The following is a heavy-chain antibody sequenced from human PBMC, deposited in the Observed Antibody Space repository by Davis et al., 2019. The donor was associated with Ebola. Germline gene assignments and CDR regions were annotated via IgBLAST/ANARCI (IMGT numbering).Heavy chain of an antibody. CDR3: ARDDPRIVVAPFDY. Sequence: ASVKVSCKASGYTFTGYYMHWVRQAPGQGLEWMGWINPNSGGTNYAQKFQGWVTMTRDTSISTAHMELRGLRSDDTAVYYCARDDPRIVVAPFDYWGQGTLVTVSS. CDR2: INPNSGGT. D-gene: IGHD3-22*01. V-gene: IGHV1-2*04. J-gene: IGHJ4*02. CDR1: GYTFTGYY.